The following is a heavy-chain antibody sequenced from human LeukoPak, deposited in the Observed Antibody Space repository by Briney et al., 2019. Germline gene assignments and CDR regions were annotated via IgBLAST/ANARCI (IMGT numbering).Heavy chain of an antibody. D-gene: IGHD2-2*01. Sequence: GKSLRLSCAASGFTFNNYGMHWVRQAPGKGLEWVAVISYDGGNIHYPDSVKGRFTISRDISTDTLWLQMDSLRTEDTAVYYCAKGPLRGTAAAIDYWGQGTLVTVSS. CDR3: AKGPLRGTAAAIDY. J-gene: IGHJ4*02. V-gene: IGHV3-30*18. CDR1: GFTFNNYG. CDR2: ISYDGGNI.